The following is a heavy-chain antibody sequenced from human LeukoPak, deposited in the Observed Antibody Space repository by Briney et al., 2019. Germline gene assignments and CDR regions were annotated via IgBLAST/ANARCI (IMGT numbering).Heavy chain of an antibody. CDR3: ARGLLVAALYYYYGMDV. D-gene: IGHD2-15*01. V-gene: IGHV1-69*04. J-gene: IGHJ6*02. Sequence: GASVKVSCKASGGTFSSYAISWVRQAPGQGLEWMGRIIPILGIANYAQKFQGRVTITADKSTSTAYMELSRLRSEDTAVYYCARGLLVAALYYYYGMDVWGQGTTVTVSS. CDR1: GGTFSSYA. CDR2: IIPILGIA.